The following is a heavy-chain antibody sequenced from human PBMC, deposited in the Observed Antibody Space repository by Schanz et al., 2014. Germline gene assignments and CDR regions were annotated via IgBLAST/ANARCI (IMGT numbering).Heavy chain of an antibody. Sequence: QVQLQQWGAGLLKPSETLSLTCGVFGGSFSGYYWSWIRQPPGKGLEWIGEIYHTGSTNYNPSLKSRVTISVDTPKSQFSLKRRSVNAADSAVYYCARGNNVDYGVAVFNYYYYHMDVWGKGTTVTVSS. D-gene: IGHD4-17*01. CDR3: ARGNNVDYGVAVFNYYYYHMDV. J-gene: IGHJ6*03. V-gene: IGHV4-34*01. CDR2: IYHTGST. CDR1: GGSFSGYY.